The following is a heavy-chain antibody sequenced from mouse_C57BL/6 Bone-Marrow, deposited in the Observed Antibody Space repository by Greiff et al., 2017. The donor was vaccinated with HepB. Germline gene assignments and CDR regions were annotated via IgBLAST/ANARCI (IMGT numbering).Heavy chain of an antibody. D-gene: IGHD2-5*01. CDR3: AKASYYSNPDGY. J-gene: IGHJ2*01. Sequence: QVHVKQPGAELVKPGASVKLSCKASGYTFTSYWMHWVKQRPGQGLEWIGMIHPNSGSTNYNEKFKSKATLTVDKSSSTAYMQLSSLTSEDSAVYYCAKASYYSNPDGYWGQGTTLTVSS. CDR1: GYTFTSYW. V-gene: IGHV1-64*01. CDR2: IHPNSGST.